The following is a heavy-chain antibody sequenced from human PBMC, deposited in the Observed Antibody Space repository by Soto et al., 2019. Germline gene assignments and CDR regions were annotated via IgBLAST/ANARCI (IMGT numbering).Heavy chain of an antibody. CDR2: IYPGDSDT. V-gene: IGHV5-51*01. CDR1: GYSFTTYL. J-gene: IGHJ6*02. CDR3: ARMGFIRYYYYGMDV. Sequence: PXXSLKISCKSSGYSFTTYLIVWVRQMPGKGLEWMGIIYPGDSDTRYSPAFQGQVTISADKSFSTAYLQWSSLMASETAMYYCARMGFIRYYYYGMDVWGQGTTVTVSS. D-gene: IGHD2-21*01.